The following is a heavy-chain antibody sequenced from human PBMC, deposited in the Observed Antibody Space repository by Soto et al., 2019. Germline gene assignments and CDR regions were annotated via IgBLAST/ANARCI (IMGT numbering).Heavy chain of an antibody. CDR1: GFTFSSYA. CDR3: GRRDED. CDR2: ISYDGSNK. J-gene: IGHJ4*02. Sequence: QVQLVESGGGVVQPGRSLRLSCAASGFTFSSYAMHWVRQAPGKGLEWVAVISYDGSNKYYADSVKGRFTISRDNSKNTLYLQMNSLRHEDTAVYYCGRRDEDWGRGTLVTVP. V-gene: IGHV3-30-3*01.